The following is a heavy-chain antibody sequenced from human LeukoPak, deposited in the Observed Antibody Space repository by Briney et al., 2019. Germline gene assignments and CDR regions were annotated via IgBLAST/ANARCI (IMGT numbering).Heavy chain of an antibody. CDR3: ARVQYSYDYNWFDP. J-gene: IGHJ5*02. V-gene: IGHV4-39*07. Sequence: PSETLSLTCTVSGDSISTSNSYWGWIRQPPGKGLEWIGSIYYSGSTYYNPSLKSRVTISVDTSKNQFSLKLSSVTAADTAVYYCARVQYSYDYNWFDPWGQGTLVTVSS. CDR2: IYYSGST. CDR1: GDSISTSNSY. D-gene: IGHD5-18*01.